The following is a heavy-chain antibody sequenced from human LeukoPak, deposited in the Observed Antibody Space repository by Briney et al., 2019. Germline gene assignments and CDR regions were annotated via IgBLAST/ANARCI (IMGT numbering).Heavy chain of an antibody. Sequence: GFLRPSCVASGFTFSNYAISWVRPAPREGLELVSGIYGSDDKTVYGDAVKGRFTISRDNSKNTLYLQMNSLRADDTAVYYCAKTQGYYDAWGQGALVTVSS. V-gene: IGHV3-23*01. J-gene: IGHJ5*02. CDR2: IYGSDDKT. D-gene: IGHD2-15*01. CDR1: GFTFSNYA. CDR3: AKTQGYYDA.